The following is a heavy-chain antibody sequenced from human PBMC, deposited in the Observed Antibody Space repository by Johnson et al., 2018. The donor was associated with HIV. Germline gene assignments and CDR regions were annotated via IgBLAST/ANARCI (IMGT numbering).Heavy chain of an antibody. J-gene: IGHJ3*02. D-gene: IGHD5-24*01. CDR2: ISDDAVYK. CDR1: GFAFSNSA. V-gene: IGHV3-30*04. Sequence: QVQLVESGGGVVQPGGSLTLTCEASGFAFSNSALHWVRQAPGKGLEWVAVISDDAVYKHYGDSVKGRFSISRDNSKNTVDLRMNSLRSEDTAVYWCARGGDGYNSRFREPFGAFDIWGQGTMVTVSS. CDR3: ARGGDGYNSRFREPFGAFDI.